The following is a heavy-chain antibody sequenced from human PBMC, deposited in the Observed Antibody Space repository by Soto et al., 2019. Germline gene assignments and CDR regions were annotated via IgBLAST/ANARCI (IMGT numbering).Heavy chain of an antibody. D-gene: IGHD2-2*01. Sequence: QVQLQESGPGLVKPSQTLSLTCTVSGGSISSGGYYWSWIRQHPGKGLEWIGYIYYSGSTYYNPSLKSRVTISVDTSKNQFSLELSSMTAADTAVYYCARWRSSTSPYPIGYWGQGTLVTVSS. CDR2: IYYSGST. J-gene: IGHJ4*02. CDR1: GGSISSGGYY. CDR3: ARWRSSTSPYPIGY. V-gene: IGHV4-31*03.